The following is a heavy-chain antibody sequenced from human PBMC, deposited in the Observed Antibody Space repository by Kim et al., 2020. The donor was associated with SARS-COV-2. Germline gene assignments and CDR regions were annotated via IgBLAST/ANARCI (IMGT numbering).Heavy chain of an antibody. CDR3: ARDRKHGLDS. V-gene: IGHV1-18*01. Sequence: ASVKVPCKTSGYTFISNGISWVRQAPGQGLEWMGWIDPYSAVTNYTHKLQGRVTLTTDTSTGTAYMELGSLISDDTALYYCARDRKHGLDSWGQGTLVTV. J-gene: IGHJ4*02. CDR1: GYTFISNG. CDR2: IDPYSAVT.